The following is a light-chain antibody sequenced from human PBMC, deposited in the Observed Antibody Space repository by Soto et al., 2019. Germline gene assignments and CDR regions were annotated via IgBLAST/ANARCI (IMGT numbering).Light chain of an antibody. V-gene: IGLV4-60*02. Sequence: HLVLTQSSSASASRGSSVKLTCTLSSGHSSYIIAWHQQQPGKAPRSLMKLEGSGSYNKGSGVPDRFSGSSSGADRYLTISNLQFEDEADYYCETWDSNTRVFGGGTKLTVL. CDR2: LEGSGSY. CDR3: ETWDSNTRV. J-gene: IGLJ3*02. CDR1: SGHSSYI.